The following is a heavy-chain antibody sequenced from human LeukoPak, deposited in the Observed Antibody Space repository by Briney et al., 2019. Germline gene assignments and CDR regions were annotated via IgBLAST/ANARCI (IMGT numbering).Heavy chain of an antibody. V-gene: IGHV4-34*01. CDR2: INHSGST. J-gene: IGHJ4*02. Sequence: SETLSLTCAVYGGSFSGYYWSWIRQPPGKGLEWIGEINHSGSTNYNPSLKSRVTISVDTSKNQFSLKLSSVTAADTAVYYCARGNRYCSSTSCYVGRFDYWGQGTPVTVSS. CDR3: ARGNRYCSSTSCYVGRFDY. D-gene: IGHD2-2*01. CDR1: GGSFSGYY.